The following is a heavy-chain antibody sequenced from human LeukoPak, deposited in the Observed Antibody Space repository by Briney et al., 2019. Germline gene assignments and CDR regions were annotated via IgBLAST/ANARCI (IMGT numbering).Heavy chain of an antibody. CDR1: GGSITNYY. CDR2: IYYSGSS. CDR3: ARAGSGWSFDI. J-gene: IGHJ3*02. V-gene: IGHV4-59*08. D-gene: IGHD6-19*01. Sequence: SETLSLTCTVSGGSITNYYWSWIRQPPGKGLEWIGYIYYSGSSNYNPSLKSRVTISVDTSKNQFSLKLSSVTAADTAVYYCARAGSGWSFDIWGQGTMVTVSS.